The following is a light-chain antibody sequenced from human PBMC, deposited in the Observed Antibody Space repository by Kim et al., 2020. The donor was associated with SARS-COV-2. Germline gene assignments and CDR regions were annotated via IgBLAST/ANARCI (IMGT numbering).Light chain of an antibody. Sequence: RGTISCTESRSNIGAGYDVHWYQQLPGTAPKLLIYGNSNRPSGVPDRFSGSKSGTSPSLAITGLQAEDEADYYCQSYDSSLSGWVFGGGTKLTVL. J-gene: IGLJ3*02. CDR3: QSYDSSLSGWV. V-gene: IGLV1-40*01. CDR1: RSNIGAGYD. CDR2: GNS.